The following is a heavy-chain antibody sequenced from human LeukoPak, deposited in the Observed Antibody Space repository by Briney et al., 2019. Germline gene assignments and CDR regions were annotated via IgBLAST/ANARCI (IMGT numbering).Heavy chain of an antibody. D-gene: IGHD3-22*01. V-gene: IGHV3-53*01. J-gene: IGHJ4*02. CDR1: GFTVSSNS. CDR2: IYSDNT. CDR3: ARVHYDSNAYYFAY. Sequence: PGGSLRLSCTVSGFTVSSNSMSWVRQAPGKGLEWVSFIYSDNTHYSDSVKGRFTISRDNSKNTLYLQMNSLRAEDTAVYYCARVHYDSNAYYFAYWGQGTLVTVSS.